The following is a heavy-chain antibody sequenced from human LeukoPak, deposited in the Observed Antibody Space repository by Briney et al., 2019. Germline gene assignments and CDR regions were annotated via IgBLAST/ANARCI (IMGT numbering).Heavy chain of an antibody. CDR1: GGSFSGYY. J-gene: IGHJ4*02. CDR2: INHSGST. CDR3: ARGRWLRYFDY. D-gene: IGHD4-23*01. Sequence: SETLSLTCAVYGGSFSGYYWSWIRQPPGKGLEWIGEINHSGSTNYNPSLKSRVTISVDTSKNQFSLKLSSVTAADTAVYYCARGRWLRYFDYWGQGTLVTVSS. V-gene: IGHV4-34*01.